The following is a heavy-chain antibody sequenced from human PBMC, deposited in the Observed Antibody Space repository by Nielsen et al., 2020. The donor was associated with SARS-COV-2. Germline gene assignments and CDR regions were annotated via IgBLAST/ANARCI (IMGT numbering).Heavy chain of an antibody. D-gene: IGHD3/OR15-3a*01. CDR2: IDTSNGNP. Sequence: ASVQVSCKASAYIFTHYAVSWVRQAPGQGLEWVGWIDTSNGNPTYAQGFEGRFVLSSDTSVRAASLQINDLKAEDTAVYYCAGFYYDIGTGPGFGLDAWGQGTTVTVSS. CDR3: AGFYYDIGTGPGFGLDA. J-gene: IGHJ6*02. V-gene: IGHV7-4-1*02. CDR1: AYIFTHYA.